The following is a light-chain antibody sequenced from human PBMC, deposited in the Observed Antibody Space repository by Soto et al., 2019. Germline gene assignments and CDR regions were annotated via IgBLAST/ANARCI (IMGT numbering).Light chain of an antibody. Sequence: EIVMTQSPATLSVSPGERATLSCRASQSVSSNLAWYQQKPGQAPRLLIYGASTRATGIPARFSGSGSGTEFARTISSLQSEDFAAYYCQQYNNWLTWTFGQGTKVEIK. CDR2: GAS. J-gene: IGKJ1*01. CDR3: QQYNNWLTWT. V-gene: IGKV3-15*01. CDR1: QSVSSN.